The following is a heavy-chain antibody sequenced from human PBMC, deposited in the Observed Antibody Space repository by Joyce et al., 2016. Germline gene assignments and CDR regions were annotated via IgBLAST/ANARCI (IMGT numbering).Heavy chain of an antibody. J-gene: IGHJ4*02. D-gene: IGHD2-15*01. CDR3: VRDQAADY. CDR1: GVTFSYFW. CDR2: INGDGPAT. Sequence: EVRLVESGGGIVQPGGSLRLSCAASGVTFSYFWINWVRQAPGKGLWWLSRINGDGPATNYADSVKGRFTISRDNAKNTVYLQMNSRGVEETGVYYCVRDQAADYWGQGTLVTVSS. V-gene: IGHV3-74*01.